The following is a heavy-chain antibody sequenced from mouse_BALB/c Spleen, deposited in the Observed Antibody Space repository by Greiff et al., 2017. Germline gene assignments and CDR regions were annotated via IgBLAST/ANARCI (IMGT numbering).Heavy chain of an antibody. CDR2: IYPYNGGT. J-gene: IGHJ2*01. Sequence: VHVKQSGPELVKPGASVKISCKASGYTFTDYNMHWVKQSHGKSLEWIGYIYPYNGGTGYNQKFKSKATLTVDNSSSTAYMELRSLTSEDSAVYYCARTGGEDYFDYWGQGTTLTVSS. CDR1: GYTFTDYN. CDR3: ARTGGEDYFDY. V-gene: IGHV1S29*02.